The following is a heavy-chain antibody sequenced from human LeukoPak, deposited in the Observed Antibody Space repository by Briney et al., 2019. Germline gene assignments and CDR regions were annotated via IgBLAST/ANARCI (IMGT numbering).Heavy chain of an antibody. V-gene: IGHV4-59*08. D-gene: IGHD6-13*01. CDR1: GGSISSYY. J-gene: IGHJ5*02. CDR3: ARRGSSWYKWFDP. Sequence: ASETLSLTCTVSGGSISSYYWSWIRQPPGKGLEWIGYIYYSGSTNYNPSLKSRVTISVDTSKNQFSLKLSSVTAADTAVYYCARRGSSWYKWFDPWGQGTLVTVSS. CDR2: IYYSGST.